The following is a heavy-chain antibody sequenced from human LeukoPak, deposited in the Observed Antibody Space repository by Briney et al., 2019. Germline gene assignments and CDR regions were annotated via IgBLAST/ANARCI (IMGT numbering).Heavy chain of an antibody. Sequence: RSGGSLRLSCAASGFTFSSYAMNWVRQAPGKGLEWVGFIRSKAYGETADYAASVKGRFTISRDDSKAIAYLQMNSLKTEDTAVYHCTRDRGAYNLYDYWGQGTLVTVSS. J-gene: IGHJ4*02. V-gene: IGHV3-49*04. CDR3: TRDRGAYNLYDY. D-gene: IGHD1-1*01. CDR1: GFTFSSYA. CDR2: IRSKAYGETA.